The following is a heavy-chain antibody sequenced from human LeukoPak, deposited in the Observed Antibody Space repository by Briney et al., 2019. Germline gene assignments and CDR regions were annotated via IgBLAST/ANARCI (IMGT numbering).Heavy chain of an antibody. CDR3: ARELAITGGAFDI. J-gene: IGHJ3*02. CDR2: IIPIFGTA. CDR1: GGTFSSYA. D-gene: IGHD1-20*01. Sequence: SVKVSCKASGGTFSSYAISWVRQAPGQGLEWMGGIIPIFGTANYAQKFQGRVTITADESTSTAYMELSSLRSEDTAVYYCARELAITGGAFDIWGQGIMVTVSS. V-gene: IGHV1-69*13.